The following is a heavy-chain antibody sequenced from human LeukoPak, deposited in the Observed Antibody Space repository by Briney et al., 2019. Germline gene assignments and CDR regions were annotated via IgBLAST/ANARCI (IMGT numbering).Heavy chain of an antibody. CDR3: ARSMRAYHYDSSDYYPQDYNFGMEV. V-gene: IGHV1-46*01. CDR2: INPSGGST. J-gene: IGHJ6*02. CDR1: GYTFTSYY. D-gene: IGHD3-22*01. Sequence: ASVKVSCKASGYTFTSYYMHWVRRAPGQGLEWMGIINPSGGSTSYAQKFQGRVTMTRDTSTSTVYMELSSLRSEDTAVYYCARSMRAYHYDSSDYYPQDYNFGMEVWGQGTTVTVSS.